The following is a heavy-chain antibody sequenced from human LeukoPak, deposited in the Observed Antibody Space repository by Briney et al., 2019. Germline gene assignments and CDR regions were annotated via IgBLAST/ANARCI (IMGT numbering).Heavy chain of an antibody. J-gene: IGHJ4*02. CDR3: ARDDCYDSSGSIDY. CDR2: INHSGST. Sequence: KSSETLSLTCAVYGGSFSGYYWRWVRQPPGKGLEWIGEINHSGSTNYNPSLKSRVTISVDTSKNQFSLKLSSVTAADTAVYYCARDDCYDSSGSIDYWGQGTLVTVSS. V-gene: IGHV4-34*01. CDR1: GGSFSGYY. D-gene: IGHD3-22*01.